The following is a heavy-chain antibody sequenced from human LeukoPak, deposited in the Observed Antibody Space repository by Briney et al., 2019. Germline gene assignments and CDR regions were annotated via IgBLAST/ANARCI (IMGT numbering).Heavy chain of an antibody. D-gene: IGHD5-12*01. J-gene: IGHJ3*02. V-gene: IGHV4-59*01. CDR3: ARESGSDSGDAFDI. CDR1: VGSISSYY. Sequence: PSETLSLTCTVSVGSISSYYWSWIRQPPGKGLEWIGYIYYSGSTNYNPSLKSRVTISVDTYKTQFSLKLSSVTAADTAVYYCARESGSDSGDAFDIWGQGTMVTVSS. CDR2: IYYSGST.